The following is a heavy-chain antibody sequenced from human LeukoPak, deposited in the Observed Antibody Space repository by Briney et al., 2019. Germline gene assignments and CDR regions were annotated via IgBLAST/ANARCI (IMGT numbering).Heavy chain of an antibody. V-gene: IGHV1-2*02. D-gene: IGHD6-13*01. CDR2: INPNGGGT. CDR3: ARDLRSSIAAAGRFNY. CDR1: GYTFTRYY. J-gene: IGHJ4*02. Sequence: ASVKVSCKASGYTFTRYYMHWVRQAPGQGLEWMGWINPNGGGTNYAQKFQGRVTMTRDTSISTAYMELSRLRSDDTAVYYCARDLRSSIAAAGRFNYWGQGTLVTVSS.